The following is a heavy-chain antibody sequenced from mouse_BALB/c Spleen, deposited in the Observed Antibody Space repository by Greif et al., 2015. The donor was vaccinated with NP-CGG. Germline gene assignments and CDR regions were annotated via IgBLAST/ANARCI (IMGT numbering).Heavy chain of an antibody. CDR2: IWAGGST. CDR1: GFSLTSYG. J-gene: IGHJ3*01. D-gene: IGHD6-2*01. CDR3: SSEGGSPLFGF. Sequence: VHLVESGPGLVAPSQSLSITCTVSGFSLTSYGVHWVRQPPGKGLEWLGVIWAGGSTNYNSALMSRLSISKDNSKSXVFLKKNNLETDDPALVFCSSEGGSPLFGFWGQGTLVTGSA. V-gene: IGHV2-9*02.